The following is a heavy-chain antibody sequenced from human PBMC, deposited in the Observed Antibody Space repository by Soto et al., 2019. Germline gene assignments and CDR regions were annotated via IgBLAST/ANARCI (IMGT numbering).Heavy chain of an antibody. Sequence: GASVKVSCKASGGTFSSYAISWVRQAPGQGLEWMGGIIPIFGTANYAQKFQGRVTITADKSTSTAYMELSRLRSEDTAVYYCARVGDFNTAMVSRHYYYGMDVWGQGTTVTVSS. D-gene: IGHD5-18*01. J-gene: IGHJ6*02. CDR2: IIPIFGTA. V-gene: IGHV1-69*06. CDR1: GGTFSSYA. CDR3: ARVGDFNTAMVSRHYYYGMDV.